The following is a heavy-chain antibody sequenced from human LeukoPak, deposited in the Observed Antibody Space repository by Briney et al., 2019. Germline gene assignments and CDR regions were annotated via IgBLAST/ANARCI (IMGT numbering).Heavy chain of an antibody. CDR2: IYYSGST. CDR3: ARSGSGGMDFFDY. Sequence: PSETLSLTCTVSGGSISSYYWSWIRQPPGKGLEWIGYIYYSGSTNYNPSLKSRVTISVDTSKNQLSLKLSSVTAADTAVYYCARSGSGGMDFFDYWGQGTLVTVSS. J-gene: IGHJ4*02. V-gene: IGHV4-59*01. CDR1: GGSISSYY. D-gene: IGHD6-19*01.